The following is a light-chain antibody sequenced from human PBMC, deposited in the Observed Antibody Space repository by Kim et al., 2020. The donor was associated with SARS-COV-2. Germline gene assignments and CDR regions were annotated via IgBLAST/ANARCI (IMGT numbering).Light chain of an antibody. CDR1: SSDVGSYNR. Sequence: QSALTQPPSVSGSPGQSVTISCTGTSSDVGSYNRVSWYQQPPGTPPKLIIYEVSDRPSGVPHRFSGSKSGNTASLTISWLQTEDEADYYCSSYTSSSTLIFGGGTKVTVL. V-gene: IGLV2-18*02. CDR2: EVS. J-gene: IGLJ2*01. CDR3: SSYTSSSTLI.